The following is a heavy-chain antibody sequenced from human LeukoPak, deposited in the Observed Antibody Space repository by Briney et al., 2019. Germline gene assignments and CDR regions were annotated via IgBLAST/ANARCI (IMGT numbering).Heavy chain of an antibody. CDR3: AKDDDWGRYKH. CDR2: ISPSGGIT. V-gene: IGHV3-23*01. J-gene: IGHJ1*01. Sequence: PGGSLRLSCAACGFTFSSHGKNWVRQAPGKGLEWVSGISPSGGITYYTDSVKGRFTISRDNSKNTQSLQMNSLRAEDTAVYYCAKDDDWGRYKHWGQGTLVTVSS. CDR1: GFTFSSHG. D-gene: IGHD3-16*01.